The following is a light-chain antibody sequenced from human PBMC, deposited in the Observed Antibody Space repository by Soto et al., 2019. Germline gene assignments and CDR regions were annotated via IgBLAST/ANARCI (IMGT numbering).Light chain of an antibody. CDR1: SGRSSYT. Sequence: QLVLTQSPSASASLGASVKLTCTLSSGRSSYTIAWHQQQSGKGPRYLMKINSDGSHTKGDGIPDRFSGSSSGADRYLTISSLQSEDEADYYCQTWGTGIVFGGGTKLTVL. CDR2: INSDGSH. J-gene: IGLJ2*01. CDR3: QTWGTGIV. V-gene: IGLV4-69*01.